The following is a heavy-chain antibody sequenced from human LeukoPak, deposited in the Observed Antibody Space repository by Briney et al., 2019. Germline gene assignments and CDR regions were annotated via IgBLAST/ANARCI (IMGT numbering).Heavy chain of an antibody. V-gene: IGHV4-59*01. CDR2: IYYSGST. D-gene: IGHD3-3*01. CDR3: ARDAGVLNTHDAFDI. Sequence: PSETLSLTCTVSGGSISNYYWSWFRQPPGKGLEWIGYIYYSGSTNYNPSLKSRVTISVDRSKNQFSLKLSSVTAADTAVYYCARDAGVLNTHDAFDIWGQGTMVTVPS. CDR1: GGSISNYY. J-gene: IGHJ3*02.